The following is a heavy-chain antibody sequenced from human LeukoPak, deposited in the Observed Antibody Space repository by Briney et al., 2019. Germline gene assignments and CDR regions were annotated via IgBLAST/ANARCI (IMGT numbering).Heavy chain of an antibody. J-gene: IGHJ4*02. V-gene: IGHV1-46*01. CDR1: GYTFTSYY. CDR2: INPSGGRT. Sequence: ASVKVSCKASGYTFTSYYMHWVRQAPGQGLEWMGIINPSGGRTSYAQKLQGRVTMTRDTSTSTDYMELSSLRSEDTAVYYCARDAYSSGWSRWGQGTLVTVSS. CDR3: ARDAYSSGWSR. D-gene: IGHD6-19*01.